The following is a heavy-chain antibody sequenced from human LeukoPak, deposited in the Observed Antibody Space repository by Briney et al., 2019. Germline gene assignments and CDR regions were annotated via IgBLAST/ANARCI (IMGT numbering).Heavy chain of an antibody. Sequence: PGGSLILSCAASGFTFTTFWMNWVRQVPGKGLVWVSLINPDGRTTTYADSVKGRFTISRDNAKNTVYLQMSSLRDEDTAIYYRARDLHGSPDRWGQGTLVTVSS. CDR3: ARDLHGSPDR. D-gene: IGHD2-2*03. CDR1: GFTFTTFW. CDR2: INPDGRTT. J-gene: IGHJ5*02. V-gene: IGHV3-74*01.